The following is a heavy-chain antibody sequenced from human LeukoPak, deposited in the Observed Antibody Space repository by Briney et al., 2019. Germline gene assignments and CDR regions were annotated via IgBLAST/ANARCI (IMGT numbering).Heavy chain of an antibody. CDR3: ARDQKYYYDSSGNF. CDR2: IYYSGST. J-gene: IGHJ3*01. D-gene: IGHD3-22*01. CDR1: GGSISSGDYY. V-gene: IGHV4-30-4*08. Sequence: PSETLSLTCTVSGGSISSGDYYWSWIRQPPGKGLEWIAYIYYSGSTYYNPSLKSRVTLSVDTSKNQFSLKLSSVTAADTAVYYCARDQKYYYDSSGNFWGQGTMVTVSS.